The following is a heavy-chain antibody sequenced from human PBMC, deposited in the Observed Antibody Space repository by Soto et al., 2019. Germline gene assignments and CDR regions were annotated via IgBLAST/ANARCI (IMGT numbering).Heavy chain of an antibody. Sequence: SLKISCKGSGYSFISYWIGWVRQMPGKGLEWMGIIYPGDSDTRYSPSFQGQVTISADKSISTAYLQWSSLKASDTAMYYCARRSPLYYDFWSGPQYYFDYWGQGTMLTVSS. CDR1: GYSFISYW. V-gene: IGHV5-51*01. J-gene: IGHJ4*02. D-gene: IGHD3-3*01. CDR3: ARRSPLYYDFWSGPQYYFDY. CDR2: IYPGDSDT.